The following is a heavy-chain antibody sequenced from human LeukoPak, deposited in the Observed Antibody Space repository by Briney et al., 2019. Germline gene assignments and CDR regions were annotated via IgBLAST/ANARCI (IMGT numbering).Heavy chain of an antibody. CDR3: ARHAGTAVAGAYYYYYMDV. Sequence: SETLSLTCAVYGGSFSGYYWSWIRQPPGKGLEWIGEINHSGSTNYNPSLKSRVTISVDTSKNQFSLKLSSVTAADTAVYYCARHAGTAVAGAYYYYYMDVWGKGTTVTISS. V-gene: IGHV4-34*01. D-gene: IGHD6-19*01. CDR2: INHSGST. J-gene: IGHJ6*03. CDR1: GGSFSGYY.